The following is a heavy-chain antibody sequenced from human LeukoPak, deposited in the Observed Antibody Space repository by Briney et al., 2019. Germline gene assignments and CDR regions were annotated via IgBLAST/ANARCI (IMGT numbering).Heavy chain of an antibody. D-gene: IGHD6-6*01. J-gene: IGHJ3*02. V-gene: IGHV3-23*01. CDR3: AKGHDSSSTPARLQPGAFDI. CDR2: ISGSGGST. Sequence: GGSLRLSCAASGFTFSSYAMSWVRQAPGKGLEWVSAISGSGGSTYYADSVKGRFTISRDNSKNTLYPQMNSLRAEDTAVYYCAKGHDSSSTPARLQPGAFDIWGQGTMVTVSS. CDR1: GFTFSSYA.